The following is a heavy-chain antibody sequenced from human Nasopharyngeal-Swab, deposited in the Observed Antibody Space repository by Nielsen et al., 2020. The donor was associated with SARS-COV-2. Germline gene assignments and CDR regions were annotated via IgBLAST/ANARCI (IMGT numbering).Heavy chain of an antibody. CDR2: IYFSGST. J-gene: IGHJ6*02. CDR3: AGVALGSYLRGRGMDV. CDR1: NGSINSFD. V-gene: IGHV4-59*13. Sequence: SETLSPTCTVSNGSINSFDWSWIRKLQGKGLDWIRSIYFSGSTSSNPSLKSPVTMSVDTSKNQFSMNLTSVTAANTAVYYGAGVALGSYLRGRGMDVWGQGTTVTVSS. D-gene: IGHD3-16*02.